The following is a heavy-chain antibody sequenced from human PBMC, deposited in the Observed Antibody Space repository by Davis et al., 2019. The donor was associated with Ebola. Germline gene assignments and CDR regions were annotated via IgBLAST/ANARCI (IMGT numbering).Heavy chain of an antibody. CDR2: IIPIFGTA. V-gene: IGHV1-69*13. CDR3: ARDRYYDILTGYYSYGMDV. CDR1: GYTFTSYG. J-gene: IGHJ6*02. Sequence: SVKVSCKASGYTFTSYGISWVRQAPGQGLEWMGRIIPIFGTANYAQKFQGRVTITADESTSTAYMELSSLRSEDTAVYYCARDRYYDILTGYYSYGMDVWGQGTTVTVSS. D-gene: IGHD3-9*01.